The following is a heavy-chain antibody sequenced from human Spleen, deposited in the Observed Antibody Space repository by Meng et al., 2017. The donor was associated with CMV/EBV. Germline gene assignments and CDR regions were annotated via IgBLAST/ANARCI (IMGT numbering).Heavy chain of an antibody. CDR1: GTSFSDYS. CDR3: ARRKVGDGFDI. J-gene: IGHJ3*02. Sequence: SETLSLTCAVYGTSFSDYSWTWIRHSPRKGLEWIGEINHSGSTTYNPSLKSRVTMSVDTSKNQFSLRLTSVTAVDTAVYYCARRKVGDGFDIWGQGTMVTVSS. V-gene: IGHV4-34*01. CDR2: INHSGST.